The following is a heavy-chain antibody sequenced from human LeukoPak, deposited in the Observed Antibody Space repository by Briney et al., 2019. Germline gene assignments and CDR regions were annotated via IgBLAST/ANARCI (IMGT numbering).Heavy chain of an antibody. CDR1: NGSISSYY. Sequence: SETLSLTCTVSNGSISSYYWSWIRQPPGKGLEWIGYISYSGSTNYNPSLKSRVTISVDTSKNQFSLKLSSVIAADTAVYYCARHRYSSGWSDYDYWGQGTLVTVSS. CDR2: ISYSGST. D-gene: IGHD6-19*01. CDR3: ARHRYSSGWSDYDY. V-gene: IGHV4-59*08. J-gene: IGHJ4*02.